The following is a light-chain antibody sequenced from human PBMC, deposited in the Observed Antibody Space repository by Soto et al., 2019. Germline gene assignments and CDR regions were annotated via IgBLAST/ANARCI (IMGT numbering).Light chain of an antibody. V-gene: IGKV3-20*01. CDR3: QVYGSSPLFT. CDR2: GAS. J-gene: IGKJ3*01. Sequence: IVLTQSPGTLSLSPGERATLSCRASQSVSSNLAWYQQKPGQTPRLLISGASSRATGIPDRFSGSGSGTDFTLTISRLEPEDFAVYWCQVYGSSPLFTFGPGTKVDIK. CDR1: QSVSSN.